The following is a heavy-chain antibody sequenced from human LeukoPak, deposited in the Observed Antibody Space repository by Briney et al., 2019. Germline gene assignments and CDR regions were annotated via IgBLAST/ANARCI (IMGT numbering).Heavy chain of an antibody. V-gene: IGHV1-46*01. CDR3: ARDAGYYYDSSGYYGY. Sequence: ASVKVSCKASGYTFTSYYMHWVRQAPGQGLEWMGIINPSGGSTSYAQKFQGRVTMTRDMSTSTVYMELSSLRSEDTAVYYCARDAGYYYDSSGYYGYWGQGTLVTVSS. CDR2: INPSGGST. D-gene: IGHD3-22*01. CDR1: GYTFTSYY. J-gene: IGHJ4*02.